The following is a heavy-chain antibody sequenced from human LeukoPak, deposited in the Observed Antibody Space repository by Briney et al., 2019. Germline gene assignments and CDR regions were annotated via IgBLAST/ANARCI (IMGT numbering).Heavy chain of an antibody. V-gene: IGHV4-61*01. D-gene: IGHD6-19*01. CDR2: TYQGGDS. Sequence: SETLSLTCTVSGTSVSTDNSHWSWIRQPPGKGLEWIGHTYQGGDSHYDPSLKSRVTISVDTSKNQFSLKLSSVTAADTAVYYCARGISSGWSRAVGYWGQGTLVTVSS. J-gene: IGHJ4*02. CDR3: ARGISSGWSRAVGY. CDR1: GTSVSTDNSH.